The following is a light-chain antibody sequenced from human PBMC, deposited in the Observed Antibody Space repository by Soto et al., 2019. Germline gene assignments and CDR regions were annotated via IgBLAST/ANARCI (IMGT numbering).Light chain of an antibody. CDR1: QSIRSY. CDR3: QQTSSTPT. V-gene: IGKV1-39*01. CDR2: AAS. Sequence: DIQMTQSPSSLSASVGARVTITCRASQSIRSYLNWYQQKPGKAPKLLIYAASSLQTGVSSRFSGSGSGTDFTLTISNLQPEDFATYYCQQTSSTPTLGGGTKVDI. J-gene: IGKJ4*01.